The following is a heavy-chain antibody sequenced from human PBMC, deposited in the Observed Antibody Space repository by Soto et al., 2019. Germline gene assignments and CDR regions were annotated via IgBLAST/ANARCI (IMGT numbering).Heavy chain of an antibody. CDR3: TTVYTPPRYYYYGMDV. V-gene: IGHV3-15*01. J-gene: IGHJ6*02. CDR1: GFTFSNAW. Sequence: EVQLVESGGGLVKPGGSLRLSCAASGFTFSNAWMSWVRQAPGKGLEWVGRIKSKTDGGTTDYAAPVKGRFTISRDDSKNTLYLKMNSLKTADTAVYYCTTVYTPPRYYYYGMDVWGQGTTVTVSS. CDR2: IKSKTDGGTT.